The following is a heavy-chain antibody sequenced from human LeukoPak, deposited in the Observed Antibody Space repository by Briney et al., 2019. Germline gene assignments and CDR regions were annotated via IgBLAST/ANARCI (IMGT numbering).Heavy chain of an antibody. J-gene: IGHJ6*03. V-gene: IGHV3-23*01. CDR2: ISGSGGST. CDR3: AKGSRPGYSYGPREYYYYMDV. Sequence: GGSLRLSCAASGFTFSSYAMHWVRQAPGKGLEWVSAISGSGGSTFYADSVKSRFTISRDNSKNTLYLQMNSLRAEDTAVYYCAKGSRPGYSYGPREYYYYMDVWGKGTTVTVSS. CDR1: GFTFSSYA. D-gene: IGHD5-18*01.